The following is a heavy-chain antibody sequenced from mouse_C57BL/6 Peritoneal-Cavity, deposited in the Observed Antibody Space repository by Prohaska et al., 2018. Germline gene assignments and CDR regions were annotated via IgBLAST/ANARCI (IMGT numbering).Heavy chain of an antibody. V-gene: IGHV6-3*01. D-gene: IGHD2-2*01. J-gene: IGHJ1*03. Sequence: EMKLEESGGGLVQPGGSMKLSCVASGFTLSNYWMNWVRQSPEKGLEWVAQIRLKSDNYATHYAESVKGRFTISRDDSKSSVYLQMNNLRAEDTGIYYCTGGYDVWGTGTTVTVSS. CDR3: TGGYDV. CDR2: IRLKSDNYAT. CDR1: GFTLSNYW.